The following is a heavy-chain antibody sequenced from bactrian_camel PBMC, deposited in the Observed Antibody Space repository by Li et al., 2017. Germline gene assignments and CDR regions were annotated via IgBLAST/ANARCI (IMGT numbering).Heavy chain of an antibody. CDR3: AVDLRGYYCLSLLNFRREKRAYNY. J-gene: IGHJ4*01. D-gene: IGHD3*01. CDR2: LDVGGRT. Sequence: DVQLVESGGGSVQAGESLRLSCVASEVTYRRYCMGWFREVPGKQRKGVAGLDVGGRTTYKDFVKGRFTLSKENNAPTLYLQMTNLRPEDTAKYYCAVDLRGYYCLSLLNFRREKRAYNYWGQGTQVTVS. CDR1: EVTYRRYC. V-gene: IGHV3S67*01.